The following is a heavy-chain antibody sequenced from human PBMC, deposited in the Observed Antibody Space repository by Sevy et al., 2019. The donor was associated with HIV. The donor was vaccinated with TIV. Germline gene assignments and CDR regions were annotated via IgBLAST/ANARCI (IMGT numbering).Heavy chain of an antibody. CDR2: VIPIFGTA. J-gene: IGHJ4*02. Sequence: ASVKVSCKASGGTFSSYAISWVRQAPGQGLEWMGRVIPIFGTANYAQKFQGRVTITADESTSTAYMELSSLRSEDTAVYYCASWVLSIEYFDYWGQGTLVTVSS. V-gene: IGHV1-69*13. CDR1: GGTFSSYA. CDR3: ASWVLSIEYFDY. D-gene: IGHD2-8*01.